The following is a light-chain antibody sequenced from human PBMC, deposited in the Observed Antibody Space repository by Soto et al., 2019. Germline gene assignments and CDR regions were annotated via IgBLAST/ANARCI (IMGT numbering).Light chain of an antibody. CDR3: QQYNNLPEYT. J-gene: IGKJ2*01. Sequence: EIVMTQSPATLSVSPGERATLSCSASQSVRSNLAWYQQKPGQAPRLLIYGASTRAPGIPARFSGSGSGTEFTLTISSLQSEDFAVYYCQQYNNLPEYTFGQGTKLEIK. CDR1: QSVRSN. CDR2: GAS. V-gene: IGKV3-15*01.